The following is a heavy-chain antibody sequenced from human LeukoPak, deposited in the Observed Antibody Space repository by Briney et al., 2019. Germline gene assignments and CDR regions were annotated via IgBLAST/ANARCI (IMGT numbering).Heavy chain of an antibody. J-gene: IGHJ6*02. V-gene: IGHV1-8*01. Sequence: ASMKVSCKASGYTFTSYDINWVRPATGQGLEWMGWMNPNSGNTGYAQKFQGRVTMTRNTSISTAYMELSSLRSEDTAVYYCARGQSDYDFWSGYYSYYYYGMDVWGQGTTVTVSS. D-gene: IGHD3-3*01. CDR3: ARGQSDYDFWSGYYSYYYYGMDV. CDR2: MNPNSGNT. CDR1: GYTFTSYD.